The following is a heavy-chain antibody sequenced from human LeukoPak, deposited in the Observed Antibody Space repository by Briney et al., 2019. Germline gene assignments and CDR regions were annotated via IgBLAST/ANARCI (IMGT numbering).Heavy chain of an antibody. Sequence: PGGSLRLSCAASGFTFSNYEMNWVRQAPGKGLGWVSYIGSGGGSIYYADSVRGRFTSSRDNAKKSLFLQMNSLRVEDTAVYYCARDDYGGTFDAFDIWGQGAMVTVSS. J-gene: IGHJ3*02. CDR2: IGSGGGSI. CDR3: ARDDYGGTFDAFDI. CDR1: GFTFSNYE. D-gene: IGHD4-17*01. V-gene: IGHV3-48*03.